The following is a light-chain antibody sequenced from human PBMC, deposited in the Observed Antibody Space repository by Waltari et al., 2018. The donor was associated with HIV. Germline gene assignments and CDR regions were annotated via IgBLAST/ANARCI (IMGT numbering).Light chain of an antibody. J-gene: IGLJ2*01. Sequence: QSALTQPASVSGSPGQSITISCTGTSSDVGGYHYVSWYQQYPGKAPKLMIYDVTNRPSGVSNLFSGSKSGNTASLTISGLQAEDEADYYCTSYTSSITVIFGGGTKLTVL. CDR1: SSDVGGYHY. V-gene: IGLV2-14*03. CDR3: TSYTSSITVI. CDR2: DVT.